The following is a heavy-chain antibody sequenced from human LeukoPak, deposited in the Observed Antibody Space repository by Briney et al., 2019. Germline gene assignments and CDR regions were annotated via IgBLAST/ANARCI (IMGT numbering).Heavy chain of an antibody. J-gene: IGHJ6*02. CDR2: INYSGST. CDR1: GGSITTYY. V-gene: IGHV4-59*01. Sequence: PSETLSLTCTVSGGSITTYYWTWIRQPPGKGLEWIGYINYSGSTNYNPSLKSRVTISVDTSKNQFSLKLSSVTAADTAVYYCVRAQLNLLVDFGMDVWGQGTTVTVSS. D-gene: IGHD1-1*01. CDR3: VRAQLNLLVDFGMDV.